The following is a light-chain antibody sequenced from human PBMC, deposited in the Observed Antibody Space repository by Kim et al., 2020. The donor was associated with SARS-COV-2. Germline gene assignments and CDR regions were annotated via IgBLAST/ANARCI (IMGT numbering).Light chain of an antibody. CDR2: RNN. CDR1: SNNVGYEG. CDR3: SAWDSSLSAWV. Sequence: HTDTLTCTGNSNNVGYEGAAWRQQHQGHPPKLLSYRNNNRPSGISDRFSASRSGNTASLTITGLQPEDETDYYCSAWDSSLSAWVFGGGTQLTVL. J-gene: IGLJ3*02. V-gene: IGLV10-54*04.